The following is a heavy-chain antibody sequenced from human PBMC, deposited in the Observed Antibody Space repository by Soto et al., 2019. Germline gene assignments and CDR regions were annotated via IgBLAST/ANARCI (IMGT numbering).Heavy chain of an antibody. V-gene: IGHV4-59*08. Sequence: SETLSLTCTVSGTSISPYFWSWIRQPPGKGLEWIAYIRDSVSTKYNPSLTSRVTISADASKNQFSLKLTTVTAADTAVYFCARHDLRGGAFDIWGQGTVVTVSS. CDR1: GTSISPYF. D-gene: IGHD3-3*01. J-gene: IGHJ3*02. CDR3: ARHDLRGGAFDI. CDR2: IRDSVST.